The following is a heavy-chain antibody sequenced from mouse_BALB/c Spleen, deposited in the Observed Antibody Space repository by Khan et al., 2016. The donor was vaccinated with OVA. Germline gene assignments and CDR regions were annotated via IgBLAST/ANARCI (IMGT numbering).Heavy chain of an antibody. J-gene: IGHJ4*01. D-gene: IGHD1-1*02. V-gene: IGHV14-3*02. CDR3: ARAGWSYSMDY. CDR1: GFTITDTY. CDR2: IDPANGNT. Sequence: VQLQQSGAELVKPGASVKLSCTASGFTITDTYIHWVRQRPGQGLEWIGKIDPANGNTKYDAKFKGKATITADTSSNTAYLHLSSLTSEDTAVYYCARAGWSYSMDYWGQGTSVTVSS.